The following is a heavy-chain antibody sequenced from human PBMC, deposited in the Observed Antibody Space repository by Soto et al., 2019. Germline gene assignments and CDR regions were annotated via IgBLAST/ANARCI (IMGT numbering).Heavy chain of an antibody. V-gene: IGHV3-33*01. Sequence: GGSLRLSCAASGFTFSSYGMHWVRQAPGKGLEWVAVIWYDGSHTYYADSVKGRFTISRGNSRNTLYLQMNSLGAEDTAVYYCARDRSSYFDYWGQGALVTVSS. J-gene: IGHJ4*02. CDR1: GFTFSSYG. CDR3: ARDRSSYFDY. CDR2: IWYDGSHT.